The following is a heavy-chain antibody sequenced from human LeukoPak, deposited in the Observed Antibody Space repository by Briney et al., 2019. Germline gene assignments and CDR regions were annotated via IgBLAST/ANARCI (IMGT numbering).Heavy chain of an antibody. CDR3: ARCFIAAAGLRLYYYHYMDV. J-gene: IGHJ6*03. Sequence: SETLSLTCAVYGGSFSGFYWSWIRQPPGKGLEWMGEINHSGSTNYNPSLKSRVTISVDTSKNQFSLKLSSVTAADTAVYYCARCFIAAAGLRLYYYHYMDVWGKGATVTVSS. CDR2: INHSGST. V-gene: IGHV4-34*01. CDR1: GGSFSGFY. D-gene: IGHD6-13*01.